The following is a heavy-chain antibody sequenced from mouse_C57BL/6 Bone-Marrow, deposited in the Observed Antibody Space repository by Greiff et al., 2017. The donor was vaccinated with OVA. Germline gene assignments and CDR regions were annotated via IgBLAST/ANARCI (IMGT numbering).Heavy chain of an antibody. J-gene: IGHJ3*01. Sequence: EVQLVESGGGLVQPGGSLKLSCAASGFTFSDYYMYWVRQTPEKRLEWVAYISNGGGSTYYPDTVKGRFTISRDNAKNTLYLQMSRLKSEDTAMYYCARHSNYGGFAYWGQGTLVTVSA. CDR2: ISNGGGST. CDR1: GFTFSDYY. CDR3: ARHSNYGGFAY. V-gene: IGHV5-12*01. D-gene: IGHD2-5*01.